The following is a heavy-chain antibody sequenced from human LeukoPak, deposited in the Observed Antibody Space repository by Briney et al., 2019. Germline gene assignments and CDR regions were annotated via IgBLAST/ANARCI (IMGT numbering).Heavy chain of an antibody. CDR3: ARDNSVGDSAWWFDP. Sequence: GASVKVSCKASGYTFTNNFMHWVRQAPGQGLEWMGIINPSGDNTWYAQKFQGRVTMTRDMATSTDYMEVSSLRSGDTAVYYCARDNSVGDSAWWFDPWGQGTLVTVSS. D-gene: IGHD5-12*01. J-gene: IGHJ5*02. V-gene: IGHV1-46*01. CDR2: INPSGDNT. CDR1: GYTFTNNF.